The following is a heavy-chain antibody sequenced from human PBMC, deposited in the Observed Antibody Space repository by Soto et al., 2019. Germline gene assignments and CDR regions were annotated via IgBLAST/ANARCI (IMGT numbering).Heavy chain of an antibody. Sequence: QVHLQQWGAGLLKPSETLSLTCAVNGGAFNGYYWSWIRQSPGKGLQWIGEINHSGTVDYNPSLKSRVTFAIHTSKKQFSLTLTAVTAADTAVYYCARAGAALVLGSIGGLDYWGQGTLVTVAS. V-gene: IGHV4-34*01. CDR3: ARAGAALVLGSIGGLDY. CDR1: GGAFNGYY. CDR2: INHSGTV. D-gene: IGHD3-16*01. J-gene: IGHJ4*02.